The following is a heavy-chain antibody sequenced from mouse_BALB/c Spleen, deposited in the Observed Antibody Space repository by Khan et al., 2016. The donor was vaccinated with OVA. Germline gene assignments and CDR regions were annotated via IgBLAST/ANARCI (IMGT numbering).Heavy chain of an antibody. CDR2: INPRSGYT. D-gene: IGHD2-14*01. Sequence: VQLQESGAELARPGDSVKMSCKASGYTFTSHTMHWVKQRPGQGLEWIGYINPRSGYTNYNQKFNDKATFTADKSSSTAYMQLSSLTSEDSADYYCTRRTTEYAMDYWGQGTSVTVSS. J-gene: IGHJ4*01. CDR3: TRRTTEYAMDY. V-gene: IGHV1-4*01. CDR1: GYTFTSHT.